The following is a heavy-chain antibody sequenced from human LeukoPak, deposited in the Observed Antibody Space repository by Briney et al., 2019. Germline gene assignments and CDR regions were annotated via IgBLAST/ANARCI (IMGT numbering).Heavy chain of an antibody. CDR3: AKNPGYGDSSYYYYMDV. J-gene: IGHJ6*03. CDR1: GFTFSRYA. V-gene: IGHV3-23*01. Sequence: CLRLSRAASGFTFSRYAMSSVREAPGEGLGWVSAITGSGGSTYYADPAKSRFTIHRDSPKTTLYLHMDRLRAEAPPVYYFAKNPGYGDSSYYYYMDVWGKGTTVTVSS. D-gene: IGHD4-17*01. CDR2: ITGSGGST.